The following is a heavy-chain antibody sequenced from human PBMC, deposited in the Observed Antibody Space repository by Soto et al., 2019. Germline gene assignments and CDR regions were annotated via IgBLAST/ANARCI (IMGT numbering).Heavy chain of an antibody. V-gene: IGHV3-15*01. J-gene: IGHJ3*02. Sequence: EVQMVESGGGLVQPGGSLRLSCAASGFSFSSYWMTWVRQAPGKGLEWVGRIKRKTDGETRDYAAPVKGRFTISRDDSKNTLYLQMNSLKTDDTAVYYCAADRYCSSTTCPGAFDMWGQGTMVSVSA. D-gene: IGHD2-2*01. CDR2: IKRKTDGETR. CDR3: AADRYCSSTTCPGAFDM. CDR1: GFSFSSYW.